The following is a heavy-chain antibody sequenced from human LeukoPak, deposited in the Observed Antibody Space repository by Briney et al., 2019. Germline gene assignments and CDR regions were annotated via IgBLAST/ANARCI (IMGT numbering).Heavy chain of an antibody. CDR2: INPNSGGT. Sequence: GASVKVSCKASGYTFTGYYMHWVRQAPGQGLEWMGWINPNSGGTNYAHKFQGRVTMTRDTSISTAYMELSRLRSDDTAVYYCARDYVSSSSVFFDYWGQGTLVTVSS. D-gene: IGHD6-6*01. J-gene: IGHJ4*02. V-gene: IGHV1-2*07. CDR1: GYTFTGYY. CDR3: ARDYVSSSSVFFDY.